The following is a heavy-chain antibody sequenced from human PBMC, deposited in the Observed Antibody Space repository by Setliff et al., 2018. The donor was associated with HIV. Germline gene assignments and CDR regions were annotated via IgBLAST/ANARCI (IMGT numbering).Heavy chain of an antibody. CDR3: TRSSSDWIQVRFDP. D-gene: IGHD6-19*01. CDR2: ITPNGGSA. V-gene: IGHV1-46*01. J-gene: IGHJ5*02. Sequence: ASVKVSCKTSGYTFTNYYVHWVRQAPGQGLEWMGVITPNGGSASYAQKFQGRVTMTSDTSTSTVYMELRNLRSDDTAVYFCTRSSSDWIQVRFDPWGQGTLVTVSS. CDR1: GYTFTNYY.